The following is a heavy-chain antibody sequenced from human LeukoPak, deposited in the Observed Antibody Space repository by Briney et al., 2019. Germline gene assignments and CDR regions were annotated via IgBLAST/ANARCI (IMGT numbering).Heavy chain of an antibody. J-gene: IGHJ6*02. D-gene: IGHD6-13*01. CDR2: ISGSGGST. V-gene: IGHV3-23*01. CDR3: ARTGVVSSSWSAHYYYYYGMDV. CDR1: GFTFSSYA. Sequence: GGSLRLSCAAPGFTFSSYAMSWVRQAPGKGLEWVSAISGSGGSTYYADSVKGRFTISRDNAKNSLYLQMNSLRAEDTAVYYCARTGVVSSSWSAHYYYYYGMDVWGQGTTVTVSS.